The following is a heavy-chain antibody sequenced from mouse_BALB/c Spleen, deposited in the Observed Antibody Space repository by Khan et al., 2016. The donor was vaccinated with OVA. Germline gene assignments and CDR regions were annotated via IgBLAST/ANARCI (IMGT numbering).Heavy chain of an antibody. Sequence: EVQLVESGGGLVTPGGSLKLSCAASGFTFSNYAMSWVRQSPEKRLEWVASISSGDSTYYPDSVKGRFTISRDNARNILYLQMSSLRSEDTAMYYCARDYWFAYWGQGTLVTVSA. V-gene: IGHV5-6-5*01. J-gene: IGHJ3*01. CDR1: GFTFSNYA. CDR2: ISSGDST. CDR3: ARDYWFAY.